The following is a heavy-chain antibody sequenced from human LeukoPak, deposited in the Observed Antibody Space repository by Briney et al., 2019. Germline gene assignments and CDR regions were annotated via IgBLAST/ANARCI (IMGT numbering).Heavy chain of an antibody. J-gene: IGHJ5*02. Sequence: ASVKVSCKASGYTFTSYGISWVRQAPGQGLEWMGWISAYNGNTNYAQKLQGRVTMTIDTSTSTAYMELRSLRSDDTAVYYCARMALLWFGEPRSWFDPWGQGTLVTVSS. CDR3: ARMALLWFGEPRSWFDP. D-gene: IGHD3-10*01. CDR2: ISAYNGNT. CDR1: GYTFTSYG. V-gene: IGHV1-18*01.